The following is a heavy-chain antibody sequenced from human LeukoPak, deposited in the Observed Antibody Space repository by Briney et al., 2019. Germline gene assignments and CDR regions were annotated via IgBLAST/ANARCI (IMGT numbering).Heavy chain of an antibody. Sequence: GRSLRLSCAVSGFTFSSYGMHWVRQAPGKGLEWVAVIWYDGSNKYYADSVKGRFTISRDNSKNTLYLQMNSLRAEDTAVYYCAKDHDFWSGYLDYWGQGTLVTVSS. J-gene: IGHJ4*02. V-gene: IGHV3-33*06. D-gene: IGHD3-3*01. CDR3: AKDHDFWSGYLDY. CDR2: IWYDGSNK. CDR1: GFTFSSYG.